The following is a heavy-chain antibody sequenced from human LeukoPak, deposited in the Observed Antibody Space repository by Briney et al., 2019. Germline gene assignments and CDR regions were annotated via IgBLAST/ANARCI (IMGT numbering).Heavy chain of an antibody. V-gene: IGHV1-18*01. CDR1: GYTFTSYA. Sequence: ASVTVSCKSSGYTFTSYAITWVRQPPGQGLEWMGWISASKGNTNYAQKLQGRVTMTTDTSTTTAYMELRSLRSDDTAVYYCARVRLDNTMNFDYWGQGTRVTVSS. CDR3: ARVRLDNTMNFDY. D-gene: IGHD3-22*01. J-gene: IGHJ4*02. CDR2: ISASKGNT.